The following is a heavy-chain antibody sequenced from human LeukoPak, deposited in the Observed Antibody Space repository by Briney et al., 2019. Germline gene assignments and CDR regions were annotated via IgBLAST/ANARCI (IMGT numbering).Heavy chain of an antibody. CDR2: IKQDGSEK. J-gene: IGHJ4*02. D-gene: IGHD5-12*01. Sequence: GGSLRLSCAASGFTFSSYWMSWVRQAPGKGLEWVANIKQDGSEKYYVDSVKGRFTISRDNAKNSLYLQMNSLRAEDTAVYYCAKSYNGYESKPDYWGQGTLVTVSS. V-gene: IGHV3-7*03. CDR3: AKSYNGYESKPDY. CDR1: GFTFSSYW.